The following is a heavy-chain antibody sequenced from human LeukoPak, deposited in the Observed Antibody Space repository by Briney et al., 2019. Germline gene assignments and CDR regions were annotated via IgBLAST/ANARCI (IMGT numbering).Heavy chain of an antibody. J-gene: IGHJ3*02. Sequence: GGSLRLSCAASGFTFSSYAMSWVRQAPGEGLEWVSAISGSSGSTYYADSVKGRFTISRDNSKNTLYLQMNSLRAEDTAVYYCVTCGGDCRDAFDIWGQGTMVTVSS. CDR3: VTCGGDCRDAFDI. V-gene: IGHV3-23*01. CDR2: ISGSSGST. CDR1: GFTFSSYA. D-gene: IGHD2-21*02.